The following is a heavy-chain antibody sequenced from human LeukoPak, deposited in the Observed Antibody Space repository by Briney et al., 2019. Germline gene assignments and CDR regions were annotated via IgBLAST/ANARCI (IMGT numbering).Heavy chain of an antibody. CDR1: GYTFTGYY. J-gene: IGHJ6*02. Sequence: GASVKVSCKASGYTFTGYYMHWVRQAPGQGLEWMGWINPNSGGTNYAQKFRGRVTMTRDTSISTAYMELSRLRSDDTAVYYCARDAGYDILTGYHYGMDVWGQGTTVTVSS. CDR2: INPNSGGT. D-gene: IGHD3-9*01. V-gene: IGHV1-2*02. CDR3: ARDAGYDILTGYHYGMDV.